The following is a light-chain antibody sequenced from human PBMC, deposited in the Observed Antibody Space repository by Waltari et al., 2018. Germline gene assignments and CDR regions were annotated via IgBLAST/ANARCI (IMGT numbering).Light chain of an antibody. CDR2: AAS. CDR1: QSIDKF. V-gene: IGKV1-39*01. J-gene: IGKJ2*01. Sequence: DIQMTQSPSSLSASVGDRVTITCRPSQSIDKFLNWYQKKPGKAPDLLIYAASTLQTGVPSRFSGSGSGTDFTLTISSLQPEDFVSYYCQQTYSSPYTFGQGTQLETK. CDR3: QQTYSSPYT.